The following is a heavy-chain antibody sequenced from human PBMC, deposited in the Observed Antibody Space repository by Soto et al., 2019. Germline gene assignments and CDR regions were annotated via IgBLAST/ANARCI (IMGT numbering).Heavy chain of an antibody. V-gene: IGHV1-69*02. D-gene: IGHD3-10*01. Sequence: QVQLVQSGTEVKKPGSSVKVSCKASGDTFSFYTINWVRQAPGLGLEWVGRINPIVSMSNYAQKFQGRVSMTANRSTSTGYMERRSLRFDDSAMNFCEENYGSGYRALNYWAQGARIIVS. J-gene: IGHJ4*02. CDR3: EENYGSGYRALNY. CDR1: GDTFSFYT. CDR2: INPIVSMS.